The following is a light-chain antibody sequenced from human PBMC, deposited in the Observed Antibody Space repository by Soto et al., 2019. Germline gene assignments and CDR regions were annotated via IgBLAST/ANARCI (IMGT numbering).Light chain of an antibody. V-gene: IGKV3-20*01. CDR3: QQYGSSLYT. CDR1: QSFSSCY. Sequence: EIVLTQSPGTLSLSPGERATLSCRASQSFSSCYLAWYQQKPGQAPRLLIYGASSRATGIPDRFSGSGAGTDFTLTISRLEPEDFGVYYWQQYGSSLYTFVQGTKLEIK. J-gene: IGKJ2*01. CDR2: GAS.